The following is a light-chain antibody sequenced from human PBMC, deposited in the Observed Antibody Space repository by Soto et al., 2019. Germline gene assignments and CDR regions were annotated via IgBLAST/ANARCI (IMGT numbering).Light chain of an antibody. Sequence: DIQLTQSPSFLSASVGDRVTITCRASQGIRSYLAWYQQKPGKAPKLLIYAASTLQSGVPSRFSGRGSGTEFTLTITSLQPDDFATYCCQQYNSYPWTFGQGTKVDIK. CDR2: AAS. CDR3: QQYNSYPWT. J-gene: IGKJ1*01. V-gene: IGKV1-9*01. CDR1: QGIRSY.